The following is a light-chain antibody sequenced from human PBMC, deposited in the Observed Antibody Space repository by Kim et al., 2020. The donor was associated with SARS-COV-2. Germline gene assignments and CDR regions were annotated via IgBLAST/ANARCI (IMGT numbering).Light chain of an antibody. J-gene: IGLJ3*02. CDR1: SSNIGAGYD. CDR2: GNS. CDR3: QSYDSSLGSSV. Sequence: QSVLTQPPSVSGAPGQRVTISCTGSSSNIGAGYDVHWYQQLPGTAPKLLIYGNSNRPSGVPDRFSGSKSGTSASLAITGLQADDEADYYCQSYDSSLGSSVFGGGTQLTVL. V-gene: IGLV1-40*01.